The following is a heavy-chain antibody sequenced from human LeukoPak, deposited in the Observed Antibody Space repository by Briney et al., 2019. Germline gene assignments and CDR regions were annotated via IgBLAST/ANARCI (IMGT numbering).Heavy chain of an antibody. Sequence: SQALSLTCTVSGGSISNGDSYWTWVRQPPGKGLEYIGYIHYSGSTHYNPSLKSRVTIAIDTSKMQFSLRLSSVIAADTAVYYCARQWSSGSYLNWFDPWGQGTLVTVSS. V-gene: IGHV4-30-4*01. J-gene: IGHJ5*02. CDR1: GGSISNGDSY. CDR3: ARQWSSGSYLNWFDP. CDR2: IHYSGST. D-gene: IGHD1-26*01.